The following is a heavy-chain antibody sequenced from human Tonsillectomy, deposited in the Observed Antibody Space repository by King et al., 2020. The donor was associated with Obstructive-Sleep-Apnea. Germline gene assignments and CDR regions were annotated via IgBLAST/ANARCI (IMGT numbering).Heavy chain of an antibody. D-gene: IGHD4-17*01. J-gene: IGHJ4*02. Sequence: VQLVESGGGLVQPGGSLKLSCAASGFTFSGSAMHWVRQASGKGLEWVGRIRSKANSYATAYAASVKGRFTISRDDSKNTAYLQMKSLKTEDTAVYYCMGYGDYGDYWGQGTLVTVSS. CDR2: IRSKANSYAT. CDR3: MGYGDYGDY. CDR1: GFTFSGSA. V-gene: IGHV3-73*01.